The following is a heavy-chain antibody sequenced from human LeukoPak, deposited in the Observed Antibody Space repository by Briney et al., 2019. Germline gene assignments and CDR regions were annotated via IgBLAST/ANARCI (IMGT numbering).Heavy chain of an antibody. D-gene: IGHD6-13*01. Sequence: ASVKVSCKASGGTFSSYTISWVRQAPGQGLEWMGGIIPIFDTAIYAQKFQGTVTITADKSTSTAYMELSSLRSEDTAVYYCARDSAEQLADGFDIWGQGTMVTVSS. CDR1: GGTFSSYT. CDR3: ARDSAEQLADGFDI. V-gene: IGHV1-69*06. CDR2: IIPIFDTA. J-gene: IGHJ3*02.